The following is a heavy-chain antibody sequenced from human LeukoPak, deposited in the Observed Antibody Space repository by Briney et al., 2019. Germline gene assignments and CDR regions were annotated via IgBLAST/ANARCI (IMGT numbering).Heavy chain of an antibody. D-gene: IGHD3-22*01. CDR3: AGDSIADAEAYFDP. CDR2: IYYSGSS. V-gene: IGHV4-59*08. J-gene: IGHJ5*02. Sequence: PSETLSLTCTVSGGSITNYYWSWLRQPPGKGLEWIGGIYYSGSSNYNPSLKSRVTISVDTSKNQFSLKLNSVTAADTAIYYCAGDSIADAEAYFDPWGQGTLVTVSS. CDR1: GGSITNYY.